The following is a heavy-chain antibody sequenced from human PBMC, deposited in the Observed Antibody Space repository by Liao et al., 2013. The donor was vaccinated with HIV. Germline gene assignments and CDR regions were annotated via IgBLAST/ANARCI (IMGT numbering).Heavy chain of an antibody. CDR2: IYSSGYT. CDR1: GVSITSSNYY. D-gene: IGHD3-10*01. J-gene: IGHJ4*02. V-gene: IGHV4-39*07. CDR3: ARVPRGSLPYFDY. Sequence: QLQLQESGPGLVKPSETLSLTCTVSGVSITSSNYYWGWIRQPPGKGLEWIAIIYSSGYTYYNPSLRSRVTISLDTSKNQFSLEVRSVTAADTAVYYCARVPRGSLPYFDYWGQGTLVTVSS.